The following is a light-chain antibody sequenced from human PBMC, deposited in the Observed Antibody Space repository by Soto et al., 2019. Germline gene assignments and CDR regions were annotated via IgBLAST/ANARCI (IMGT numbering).Light chain of an antibody. J-gene: IGLJ1*01. Sequence: SYELTQPPSVSVAPGQTARITCGGNNIASKSVHWYQQRPGQAPVLVLYDDSNRPSGIPERFSGSNSGSTATLTISSVEAGDEADYFCQVWDISSDQYLFXTGTKATVL. V-gene: IGLV3-21*02. CDR3: QVWDISSDQYL. CDR1: NIASKS. CDR2: DDS.